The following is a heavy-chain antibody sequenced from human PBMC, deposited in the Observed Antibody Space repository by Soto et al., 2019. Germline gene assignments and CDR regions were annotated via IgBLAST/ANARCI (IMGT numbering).Heavy chain of an antibody. CDR2: VYYTGTT. J-gene: IGHJ4*02. V-gene: IGHV4-59*01. CDR1: GGSIGSYH. CDR3: ARDTVLTGMFDF. Sequence: SETLSLTCTVSGGSIGSYHWSWVRQPPGKGLEWIASVYYTGTTNYNPSLGSRVTISIDAPENQISLKLTSMTAADTAFYYCARDTVLTGMFDFWGQGTLVTVSS. D-gene: IGHD4-17*01.